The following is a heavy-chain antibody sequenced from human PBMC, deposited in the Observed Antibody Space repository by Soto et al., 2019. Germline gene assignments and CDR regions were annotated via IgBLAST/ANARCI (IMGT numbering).Heavy chain of an antibody. CDR1: GFTFSSYW. V-gene: IGHV3-7*01. Sequence: GGSLRLSCAASGFTFSSYWMSWVRQAPGKGLEWVANIKQDGSEKYYVDSVKGRFTISRENAKNSLYLQMNSLRAEDTAVYYCARAPHYSNEYYYYYYYMDVWGKGTTVTVSS. CDR3: ARAPHYSNEYYYYYYYMDV. D-gene: IGHD4-4*01. J-gene: IGHJ6*03. CDR2: IKQDGSEK.